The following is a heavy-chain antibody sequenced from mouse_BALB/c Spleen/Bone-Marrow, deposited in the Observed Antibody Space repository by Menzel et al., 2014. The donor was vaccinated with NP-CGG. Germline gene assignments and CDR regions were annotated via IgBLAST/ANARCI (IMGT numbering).Heavy chain of an antibody. D-gene: IGHD2-14*01. CDR2: IHPNSGNT. J-gene: IGHJ2*01. V-gene: IGHV1S130*01. CDR1: GYTFTSSW. Sequence: VQLQQSGSVLVRPGASVKLSCQAPGYTFTSSWMHWAKQRPGQGLKWIGEIHPNSGNTNYNEKFKGKATLTVDTSSSTAYVDLSSLTAEDSAVYFCARHHRYAYYFDYWGQGTTLTVSS. CDR3: ARHHRYAYYFDY.